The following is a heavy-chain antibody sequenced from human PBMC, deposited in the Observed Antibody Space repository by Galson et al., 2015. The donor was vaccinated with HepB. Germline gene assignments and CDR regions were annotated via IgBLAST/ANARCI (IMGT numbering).Heavy chain of an antibody. CDR1: GFSFTNAW. J-gene: IGHJ6*02. CDR3: TTHYYFGDYYYYYGMDV. CDR2: IKSKIDGGTT. Sequence: SLRLSCAASGFSFTNAWMTWVRQAPGKGLEWVGRIKSKIDGGTTAYAAPVIGRFTISRDDSKNTLYLQMNSLKTEDTAVYYCTTHYYFGDYYYYYGMDVWGQGTSVTVSS. V-gene: IGHV3-15*01. D-gene: IGHD3-9*01.